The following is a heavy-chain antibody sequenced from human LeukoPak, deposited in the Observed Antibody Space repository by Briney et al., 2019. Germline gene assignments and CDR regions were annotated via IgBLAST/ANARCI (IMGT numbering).Heavy chain of an antibody. Sequence: SETLSLTCTVSGDSISSSYWGWIRQPAAKGLEWIGRIHTSGSTYYSPSLKSRVTMSVDTSTNQFSLKLSSVTAADPAMYYCARVRLGRGLDYWGQGTLVTVSS. J-gene: IGHJ4*02. CDR2: IHTSGST. V-gene: IGHV4-4*07. D-gene: IGHD6-19*01. CDR1: GDSISSSY. CDR3: ARVRLGRGLDY.